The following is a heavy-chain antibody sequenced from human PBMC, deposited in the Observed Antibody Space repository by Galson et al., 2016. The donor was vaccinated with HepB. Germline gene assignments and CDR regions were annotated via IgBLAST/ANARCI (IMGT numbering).Heavy chain of an antibody. D-gene: IGHD3-3*01. CDR3: ARVEARFLDWLFDPFYYYMDV. Sequence: SLRLSCAASGFTFSRYWMSWVRQTPGKGLEWVANVNQDGRKKNYVDSVKGRFTISRDNARNSLDLQMNNLRVDDTAVYYCARVEARFLDWLFDPFYYYMDVWGKGTAVTVSS. CDR1: GFTFSRYW. V-gene: IGHV3-7*04. CDR2: VNQDGRKK. J-gene: IGHJ6*03.